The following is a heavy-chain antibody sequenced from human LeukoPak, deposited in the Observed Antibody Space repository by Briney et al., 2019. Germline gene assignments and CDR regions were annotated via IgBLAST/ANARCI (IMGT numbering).Heavy chain of an antibody. CDR3: ARDRNGCCLDY. J-gene: IGHJ4*02. D-gene: IGHD2-8*01. CDR1: GFTVSSNY. CDR2: IYISGST. Sequence: GGSLRLSCAASGFTVSSNYMSWVRQAPGKGLEWVSVIYISGSTYYADSVKGRFTISRDNSKNTLYLQMNSLRAEDTAVYYCARDRNGCCLDYWGQGALVTVSS. V-gene: IGHV3-66*01.